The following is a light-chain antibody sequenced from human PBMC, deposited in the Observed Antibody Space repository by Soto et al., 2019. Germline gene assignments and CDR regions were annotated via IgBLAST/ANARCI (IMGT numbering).Light chain of an antibody. V-gene: IGKV3D-20*01. Sequence: EIVLTQSPATLSLSPGERATLSCGASQSVGRDYLAWYQQKPGLAPRLLIHGASIRATGIPARFSGSGSGTDFTLIINSLEPEDFAVYFCQQYASSPLTFGGGTEVEIK. CDR1: QSVGRDY. CDR3: QQYASSPLT. CDR2: GAS. J-gene: IGKJ4*01.